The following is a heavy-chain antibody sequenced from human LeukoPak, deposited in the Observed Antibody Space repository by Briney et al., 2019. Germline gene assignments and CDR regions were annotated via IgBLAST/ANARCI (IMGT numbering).Heavy chain of an antibody. CDR2: INHSGST. D-gene: IGHD5-24*01. J-gene: IGHJ4*02. CDR1: GGSFSGYY. Sequence: SETLSLTCAVYGGSFSGYYWSWIRQPPGKGLEWIGEINHSGSTNYNPSLKSRVTISVDTSKNQFSLKLSSVTAADTAVYYCARRRIALFSTANGYNYYFDYWGQGTLVTVSS. V-gene: IGHV4-34*01. CDR3: ARRRIALFSTANGYNYYFDY.